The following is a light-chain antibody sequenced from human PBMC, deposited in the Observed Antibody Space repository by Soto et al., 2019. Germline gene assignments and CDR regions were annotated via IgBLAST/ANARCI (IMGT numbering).Light chain of an antibody. CDR2: GAS. Sequence: EIVLTQSPVTLSLSPGERATLSCRASQSISSSYLAWYQQKPGQAPRLLIYGASTRATGIPARFSGSGSGTEFTLTISSLQSEDFAVYYCQQYNNWSGTFGQGTKVDIK. V-gene: IGKV3-15*01. J-gene: IGKJ1*01. CDR1: QSISSSY. CDR3: QQYNNWSGT.